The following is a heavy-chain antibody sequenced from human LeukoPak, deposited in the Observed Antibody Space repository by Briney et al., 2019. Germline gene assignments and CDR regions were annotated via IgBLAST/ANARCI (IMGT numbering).Heavy chain of an antibody. J-gene: IGHJ6*03. CDR2: IIPMFGTT. CDR1: GGTFSNYA. Sequence: SVKVSCKASGGTFSNYAISWVRQAPGQGLEWMGRIIPMFGTTNYAQKFQGRVTITTDESTSIAYMEVSSLRIEDTAVYYCASVTVTTWAPDGHMDVWGKGTTVTVSS. V-gene: IGHV1-69*05. D-gene: IGHD4-11*01. CDR3: ASVTVTTWAPDGHMDV.